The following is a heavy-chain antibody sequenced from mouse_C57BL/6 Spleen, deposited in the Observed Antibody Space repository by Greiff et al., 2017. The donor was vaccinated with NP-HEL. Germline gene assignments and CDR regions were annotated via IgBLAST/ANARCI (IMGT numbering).Heavy chain of an antibody. Sequence: EVQLVESGGGLVKPGGSLKLSCAASGFTFSSYAMSWVRQTPEKRLEWVATISDGGSYTYYPDNVKGRFTISRDNAKNNLYLQMSHLKSEDTAMYYCAREDGYQYYFDYWGQGTTLTVSS. CDR3: AREDGYQYYFDY. J-gene: IGHJ2*01. CDR1: GFTFSSYA. D-gene: IGHD2-3*01. CDR2: ISDGGSYT. V-gene: IGHV5-4*01.